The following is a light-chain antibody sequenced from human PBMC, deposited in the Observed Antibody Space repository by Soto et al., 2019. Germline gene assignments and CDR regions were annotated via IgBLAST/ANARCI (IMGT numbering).Light chain of an antibody. CDR1: QSVRSN. CDR2: GAS. CDR3: QQYNNWPALT. Sequence: EIVMTQSPATLSVSPGERATLSCRASQSVRSNLAWSQQKPGQAPRLLIYGASTRATGIPARFSGSGSGKEFSLIISSLQSEDIAVYYCQQYNNWPALTFGGGTKVEIK. V-gene: IGKV3-15*01. J-gene: IGKJ4*01.